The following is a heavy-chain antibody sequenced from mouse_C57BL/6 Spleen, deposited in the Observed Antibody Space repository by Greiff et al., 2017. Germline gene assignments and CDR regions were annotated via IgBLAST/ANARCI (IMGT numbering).Heavy chain of an antibody. J-gene: IGHJ2*01. Sequence: EVQGVESGGGLVKPGGSLKLSCAASGFTFSSYAMSWVRQTPEKRLEWVATISDGDSYTYYPANVKGRFTISRDNAKNNLYLQMSHLKSEDTAMYYCARDRGTGTGGYDFDYWGKGTTLTGSS. CDR1: GFTFSSYA. CDR2: ISDGDSYT. D-gene: IGHD4-1*01. V-gene: IGHV5-4*01. CDR3: ARDRGTGTGGYDFDY.